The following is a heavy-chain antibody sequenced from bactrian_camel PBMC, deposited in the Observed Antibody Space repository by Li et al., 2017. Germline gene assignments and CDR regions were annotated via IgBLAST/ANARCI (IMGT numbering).Heavy chain of an antibody. Sequence: HVQLVESGGGSVQAGGALNLSCAASLAIYRSNAMAWFRQAPGKEREAVAAIYTSGGNTKYADSVEGRFTISKDNAGNSLFLQMSNLKPEDSAMYYCAASASFILTPRFYRLESSDYPYRGQGTQVTVS. V-gene: IGHV3S54*01. D-gene: IGHD4*01. CDR1: LAIYRSNA. CDR2: IYTSGGNT. J-gene: IGHJ4*01. CDR3: AASASFILTPRFYRLESSDYPY.